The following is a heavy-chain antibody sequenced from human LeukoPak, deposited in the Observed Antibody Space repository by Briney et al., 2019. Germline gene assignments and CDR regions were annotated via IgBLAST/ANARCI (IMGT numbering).Heavy chain of an antibody. CDR3: ARGRDDYVWGSYRPNWFDP. J-gene: IGHJ5*02. V-gene: IGHV1-69*13. CDR2: IIPIFGTA. D-gene: IGHD3-16*02. Sequence: SVKVSCKASGYTFTRNGISWVRQAPGQGLEWMGGIIPIFGTANYAQKFQGRVTITADESTSTAYMELSSLRSEDTAVYYCARGRDDYVWGSYRPNWFDPWGQGTLVTVSS. CDR1: GYTFTRNG.